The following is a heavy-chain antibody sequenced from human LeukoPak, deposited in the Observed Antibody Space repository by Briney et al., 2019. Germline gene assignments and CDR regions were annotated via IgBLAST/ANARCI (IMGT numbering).Heavy chain of an antibody. CDR1: GFTFSSYA. CDR3: ASRGEYSSSWYGMDV. Sequence: GRSLRLSCAASGFTFSSYAIHWVRQAPGKGLEWVAVISYDGSNKYYADSVKGRFIISRDNSKNTLYLQMNSLRAEDTAVYYCASRGEYSSSWYGMDVWGQGTTVTVSS. J-gene: IGHJ6*02. CDR2: ISYDGSNK. V-gene: IGHV3-30*14. D-gene: IGHD6-13*01.